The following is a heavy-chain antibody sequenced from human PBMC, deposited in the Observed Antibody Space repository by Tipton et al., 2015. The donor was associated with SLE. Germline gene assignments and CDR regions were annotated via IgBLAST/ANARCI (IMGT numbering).Heavy chain of an antibody. J-gene: IGHJ3*02. CDR2: IYYSGST. Sequence: TLSLTCTVSGGSISSSSYYWGWIRQPPGKGLEWIGSIYYSGSTYYNPSLKSRVTISVDTSKNQFSLKLSSVTAADTAVYYCARDDEGSSYDDFWSVYVWAIWGQGTMVTVSS. CDR1: GGSISSSSYY. V-gene: IGHV4-39*07. CDR3: ARDDEGSSYDDFWSVYVWAI. D-gene: IGHD3-3*01.